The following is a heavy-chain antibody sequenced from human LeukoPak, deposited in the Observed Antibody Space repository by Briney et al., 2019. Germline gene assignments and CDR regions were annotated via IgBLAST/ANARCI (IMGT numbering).Heavy chain of an antibody. J-gene: IGHJ3*02. CDR3: ARDSSGRYYDSSGTSDAFDI. CDR2: INPSGGST. Sequence: ASVKVSCKASGYTFTSYYMHWVRQAPGQGLEWMGIINPSGGSTNYAQKFQGRVTMTRDTSTSTVYMELSSLRSEDTAVYYCARDSSGRYYDSSGTSDAFDIWGQGTMVTVSS. CDR1: GYTFTSYY. D-gene: IGHD3-22*01. V-gene: IGHV1-46*01.